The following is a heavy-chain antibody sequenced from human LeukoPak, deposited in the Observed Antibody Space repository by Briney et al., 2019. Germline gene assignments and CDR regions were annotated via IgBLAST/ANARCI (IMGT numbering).Heavy chain of an antibody. V-gene: IGHV1-69*05. D-gene: IGHD4-23*01. Sequence: ASVKVSCKASGGTFSSYAISWVRQAPGQGLEWMGGIIPIFGTANYAQKFQGRVTITTDESTSTAYMELSSLRSEDTAVYYCARGGWDYGGHRAFDYWGQGTLVTVSS. J-gene: IGHJ4*02. CDR3: ARGGWDYGGHRAFDY. CDR1: GGTFSSYA. CDR2: IIPIFGTA.